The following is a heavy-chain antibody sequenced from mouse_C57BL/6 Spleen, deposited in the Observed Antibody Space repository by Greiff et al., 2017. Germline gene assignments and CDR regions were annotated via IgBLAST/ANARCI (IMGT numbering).Heavy chain of an antibody. CDR2: IDPENGDT. V-gene: IGHV14-4*01. CDR3: TTRGLRWYFDV. J-gene: IGHJ1*03. CDR1: GFTIKDDY. Sequence: VQLKPSGAELVRPGASVTLSCTASGFTIKDDYMHWVQQRPEQGLEWIGWIDPENGDTEYASKFQGKATITADTSSNTAYLQLSSLTSEDTAVYYCTTRGLRWYFDVWGTGTTVTVSS. D-gene: IGHD2-4*01.